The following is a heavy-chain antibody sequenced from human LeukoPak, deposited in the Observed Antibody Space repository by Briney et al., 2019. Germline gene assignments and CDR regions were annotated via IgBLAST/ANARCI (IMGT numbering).Heavy chain of an antibody. CDR1: GFTVSSNY. V-gene: IGHV3-74*01. J-gene: IGHJ4*02. Sequence: GGSLRLSCAASGFTVSSNYINWVRQAPGKGLVWVSRINSDGSSTSYADSVKGRFTISRDNAKNTLYLQMNSLRAEDTAVYYCARSDYVWGSYRYYFDYWGQGTLVTVSS. CDR2: INSDGSST. D-gene: IGHD3-16*02. CDR3: ARSDYVWGSYRYYFDY.